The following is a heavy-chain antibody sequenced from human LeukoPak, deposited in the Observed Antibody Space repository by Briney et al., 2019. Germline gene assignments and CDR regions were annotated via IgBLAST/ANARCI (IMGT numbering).Heavy chain of an antibody. Sequence: SVKVSCKASGGTFSSYAISWVRQAPGQGLEWMGGIIPIFGTANYAQKLQGRVTITADKSTSTAYMELSSLRSEDTAVYYCARGRPTTSIAAAGVNWFDPWGQGTLVTVSS. V-gene: IGHV1-69*06. CDR1: GGTFSSYA. D-gene: IGHD6-13*01. CDR2: IIPIFGTA. J-gene: IGHJ5*02. CDR3: ARGRPTTSIAAAGVNWFDP.